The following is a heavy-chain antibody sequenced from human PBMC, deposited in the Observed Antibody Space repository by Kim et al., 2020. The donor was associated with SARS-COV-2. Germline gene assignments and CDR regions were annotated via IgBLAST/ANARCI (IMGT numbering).Heavy chain of an antibody. CDR1: GGSISSYY. Sequence: ETLSLTCTVSGGSISSYYWSWIRQPPGKGLEWIGYIYYSGSTNYNPSLKSRVTISVDTSKNQFSLKLSSVTAADTAVYYCAREGFDFWSGYLYNWGQGTLVTVSS. J-gene: IGHJ4*02. V-gene: IGHV4-59*01. CDR2: IYYSGST. CDR3: AREGFDFWSGYLYN. D-gene: IGHD3-3*01.